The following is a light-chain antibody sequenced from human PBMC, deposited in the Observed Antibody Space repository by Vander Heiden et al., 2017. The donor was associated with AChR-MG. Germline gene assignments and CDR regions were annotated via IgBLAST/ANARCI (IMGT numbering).Light chain of an antibody. Sequence: EIVMTQSSATLSVSPGERATLSCKASQSVSSNLAWYQQKPGQAPRLLIYGASTRATGIPARFSGSGSGTEFTLTISSLQSEDFAVYYCQQYNNWGGTFAQGTKVEIK. CDR2: GAS. V-gene: IGKV3-15*01. CDR3: QQYNNWGGT. J-gene: IGKJ1*01. CDR1: QSVSSN.